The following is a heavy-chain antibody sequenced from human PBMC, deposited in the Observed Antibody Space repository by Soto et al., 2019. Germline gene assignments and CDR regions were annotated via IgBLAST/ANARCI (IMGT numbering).Heavy chain of an antibody. D-gene: IGHD2-2*01. J-gene: IGHJ6*02. Sequence: ASVKVSCQASGYTFTGYYMHWVRQAPGQGLEWMGWINPNSGGTNYAQKFQGWVTMTRDTSISTAYMELSRLRSDDTAVYYCARGPDCSSTSCSTWGMDVWGQGTTVTVSS. CDR3: ARGPDCSSTSCSTWGMDV. CDR1: GYTFTGYY. V-gene: IGHV1-2*04. CDR2: INPNSGGT.